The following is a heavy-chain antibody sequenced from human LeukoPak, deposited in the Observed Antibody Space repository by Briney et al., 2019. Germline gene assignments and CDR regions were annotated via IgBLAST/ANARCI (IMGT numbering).Heavy chain of an antibody. CDR1: GFTFSNYA. D-gene: IGHD3-16*01. CDR3: AKCVNYGNYYYYYYMDV. Sequence: GGSLRLSCAASGFTFSNYAMTWVRQAPGKGLEWVSSISSSDGTTYYADSVKGRFTISRDNSRNTLYLQMNSLRAEDTALYYCAKCVNYGNYYYYYYMDVWGKGTTVTVSS. CDR2: ISSSDGTT. V-gene: IGHV3-23*01. J-gene: IGHJ6*03.